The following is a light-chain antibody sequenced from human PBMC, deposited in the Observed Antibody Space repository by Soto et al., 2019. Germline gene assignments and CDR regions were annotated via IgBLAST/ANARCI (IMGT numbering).Light chain of an antibody. CDR3: HQYSSYSWT. CDR1: QSISDW. Sequence: DIQMTQSASTLSASVGDRVTITCRASQSISDWLAWYQQKPGKAPKLLIYDISNLEIGVPSRFSGSGSGTEFTLTISSLQPDDFATYYCHQYSSYSWTFGQGTMV. CDR2: DIS. J-gene: IGKJ1*01. V-gene: IGKV1-5*01.